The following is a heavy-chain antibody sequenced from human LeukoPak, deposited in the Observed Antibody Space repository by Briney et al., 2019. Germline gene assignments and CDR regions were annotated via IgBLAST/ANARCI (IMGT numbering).Heavy chain of an antibody. D-gene: IGHD6-13*01. Sequence: GASVKVSCNTSGYTFTGYYLHWVRQAPGQGLEWMGWINPNSGATDYAQRFQGRVTVTRDTPISTAYMELNSLTSDDTAVYFCARGPHIAAAGTGPQTYWGQGTLVTVSS. CDR1: GYTFTGYY. CDR3: ARGPHIAAAGTGPQTY. V-gene: IGHV1-2*02. J-gene: IGHJ4*02. CDR2: INPNSGAT.